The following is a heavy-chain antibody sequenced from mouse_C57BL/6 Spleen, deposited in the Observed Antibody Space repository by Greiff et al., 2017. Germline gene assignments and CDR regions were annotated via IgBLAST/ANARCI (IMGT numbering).Heavy chain of an antibody. D-gene: IGHD1-1*01. V-gene: IGHV1-22*01. CDR3: ASDYGSSFYFDD. Sequence: EVQLQQSGPELVKPGASVKMSCKASGYTFTDYNMHWVNQSHGKSLEWIGYINPNNGGTSYNQKFKGKATLTVNKSSSTAYMELRSLTSEDSAVYYCASDYGSSFYFDDWGKGTTLTVSS. CDR2: INPNNGGT. J-gene: IGHJ2*01. CDR1: GYTFTDYN.